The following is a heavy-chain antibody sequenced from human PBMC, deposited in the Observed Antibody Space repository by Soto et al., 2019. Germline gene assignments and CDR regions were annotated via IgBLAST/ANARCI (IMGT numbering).Heavy chain of an antibody. J-gene: IGHJ4*02. CDR3: ARIGYSSSSIDY. Sequence: PGGSLRLSCAASGFTFSTYAMSWVRQAPGKGLEWVSAISPNGDATYYADSVKGRFTISRDNSRNTLYLQMNSLKADDTAVYYCARIGYSSSSIDYWGQGTLVTVSS. CDR1: GFTFSTYA. D-gene: IGHD6-13*01. CDR2: ISPNGDAT. V-gene: IGHV3-23*01.